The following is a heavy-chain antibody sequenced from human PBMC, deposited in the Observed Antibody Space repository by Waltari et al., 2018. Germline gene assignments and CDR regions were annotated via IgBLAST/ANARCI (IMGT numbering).Heavy chain of an antibody. D-gene: IGHD2-15*01. CDR2: IYYSGST. J-gene: IGHJ4*02. CDR3: ARLDVVVVAATV. V-gene: IGHV4-39*01. Sequence: QLQLQESGPGLVKPSETLSLTCTVSGGSISSSSYYWGWIRQPPGKGLEWIGSIYYSGSTYYNPSLKGRVTISVDTSKNQFSLRLSSVTAADTAVYYCARLDVVVVAATVWGQGTLVTVSS. CDR1: GGSISSSSYY.